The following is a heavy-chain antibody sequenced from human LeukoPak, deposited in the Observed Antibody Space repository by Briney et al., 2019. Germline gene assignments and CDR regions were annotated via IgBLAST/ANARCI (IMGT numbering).Heavy chain of an antibody. CDR2: IYYSWST. CDR3: ARRYCSSTNCYSHNWFDP. Sequence: SETLSLTCTVSGGSISSHYWSWIRQPPGKGLEWIGYIYYSWSTDYNPSLKSRVTISVDTSKDQFSLRLSSVTAADTAVYYCARRYCSSTNCYSHNWFDPWGQGTLVTVSS. CDR1: GGSISSHY. J-gene: IGHJ5*02. D-gene: IGHD2-2*02. V-gene: IGHV4-59*11.